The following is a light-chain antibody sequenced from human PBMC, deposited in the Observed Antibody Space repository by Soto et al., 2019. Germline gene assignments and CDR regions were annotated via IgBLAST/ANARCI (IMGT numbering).Light chain of an antibody. CDR3: SSYISSPNQV. J-gene: IGLJ2*01. CDR1: SSEVGGYNF. Sequence: QSALTQPASVSGSPGQSITISCTGTSSEVGGYNFVSWYQHRPGIAPKLLIYDVINRPSGISNRFSGSKSGNTASLTISGLQAEDEADYYCSSYISSPNQVFGAGTKLTVL. V-gene: IGLV2-14*03. CDR2: DVI.